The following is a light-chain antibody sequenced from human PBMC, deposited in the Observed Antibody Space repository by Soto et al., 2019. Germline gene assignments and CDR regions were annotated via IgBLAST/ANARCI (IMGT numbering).Light chain of an antibody. CDR1: QSVTSNY. CDR2: GAS. Sequence: EIVLTQSPGTLSLSPGERATLSCRASQSVTSNYLAWYQQKPGQAPGLLIYGASSRATGIPDRFSGSGSGTDFTLTISRLEPEDLAVYYCQQYGSSPKTFGQGTKVEIK. CDR3: QQYGSSPKT. J-gene: IGKJ1*01. V-gene: IGKV3-20*01.